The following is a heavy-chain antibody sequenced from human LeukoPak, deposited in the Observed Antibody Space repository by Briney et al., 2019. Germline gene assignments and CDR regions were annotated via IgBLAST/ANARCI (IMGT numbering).Heavy chain of an antibody. CDR2: IYYGGTT. J-gene: IGHJ4*02. CDR1: GGSISSYY. V-gene: IGHV4-59*01. Sequence: SETLSLTCTVSGGSISSYYWSWIRQSPGKGLEWIGYIYYGGTTNYNPSLKSRVTMLIDTSKNQFSLRLSSVTAADTAVYYCARHAGGYSYETWGQGTPVTVSS. CDR3: ARHAGGYSYET. D-gene: IGHD5-18*01.